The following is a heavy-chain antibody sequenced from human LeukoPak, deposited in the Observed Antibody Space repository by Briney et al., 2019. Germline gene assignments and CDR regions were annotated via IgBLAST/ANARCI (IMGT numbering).Heavy chain of an antibody. V-gene: IGHV1-69*04. J-gene: IGHJ3*02. Sequence: SVKVSCKASGGTFSSYAISWVRQAPGQGLEWMGRIIPILGIANYAQKFQGRVTITADKSTSTAYMELSSLRSEDTAVYYCARPFSYYYDSSGYSDAFDIWGQGTMVTVSS. D-gene: IGHD3-22*01. CDR1: GGTFSSYA. CDR3: ARPFSYYYDSSGYSDAFDI. CDR2: IIPILGIA.